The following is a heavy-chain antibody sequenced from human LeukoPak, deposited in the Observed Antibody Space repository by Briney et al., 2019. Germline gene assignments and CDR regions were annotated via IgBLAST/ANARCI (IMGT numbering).Heavy chain of an antibody. V-gene: IGHV1-2*02. J-gene: IGHJ4*02. CDR1: GYTFTSYA. CDR3: ARSYRTSRLEFPFDY. Sequence: GASVKVSCKASGYTFTSYAMNWVRQAPGQGLEWMGWINPNSGGTNYAQKFQGRVTMTRDTSISTAYMGLSRLRSDDTAVYYCARSYRTSRLEFPFDYWGQGTLVTVSS. D-gene: IGHD1-14*01. CDR2: INPNSGGT.